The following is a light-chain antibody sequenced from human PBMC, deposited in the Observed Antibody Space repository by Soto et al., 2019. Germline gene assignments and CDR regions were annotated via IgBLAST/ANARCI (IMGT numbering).Light chain of an antibody. Sequence: QSALAQPASVSGPPGQSITISCTGTSRDIGAYNYVSWYLQHPGKAPKLMIYEVVNRPSGVSNRFSGSKSGNTASLTISGLQAEDEADYYCCSYADGSTYVFGTGTKVTV. CDR3: CSYADGSTYV. CDR1: SRDIGAYNY. J-gene: IGLJ1*01. CDR2: EVV. V-gene: IGLV2-14*01.